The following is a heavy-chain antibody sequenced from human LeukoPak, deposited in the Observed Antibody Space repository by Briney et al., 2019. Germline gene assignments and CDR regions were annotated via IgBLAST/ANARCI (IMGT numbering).Heavy chain of an antibody. D-gene: IGHD6-13*01. CDR3: AKGRTWAAGIFDY. V-gene: IGHV4-59*01. Sequence: SETLSLTCTVSGGSISSDYWSWIRQPPGKGLEWIGYMYNSRSTNYNPSLKSRVTISVDMSKNQFSLRMSSGTAADTALDQCAKGRTWAAGIFDYWGQGTLVTVSS. J-gene: IGHJ4*02. CDR1: GGSISSDY. CDR2: MYNSRST.